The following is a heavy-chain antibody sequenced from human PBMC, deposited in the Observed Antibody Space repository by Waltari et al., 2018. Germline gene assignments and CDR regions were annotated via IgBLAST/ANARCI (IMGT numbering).Heavy chain of an antibody. CDR1: SYA. J-gene: IGHJ1*01. CDR2: ISYDGSNK. Sequence: SYAMHWVRQAPGKGLEWVAVISYDGSNKYYADSVKGRFTISRDNSKNTLYLQMNSLRAEDTAVYYCARDSLSSSLFFQHWGQGTLVTVSS. D-gene: IGHD6-6*01. CDR3: ARDSLSSSLFFQH. V-gene: IGHV3-30-3*01.